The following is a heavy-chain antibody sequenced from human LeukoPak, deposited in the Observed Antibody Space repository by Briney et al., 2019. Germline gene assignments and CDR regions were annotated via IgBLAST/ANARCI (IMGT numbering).Heavy chain of an antibody. CDR2: INHSGST. CDR1: GGSFSDSY. V-gene: IGHV4-34*01. Sequence: SETLSLTCAVYGGSFSDSYWSWIRQPPGKGLEWIGEINHSGSTNYNPSLKSRVTISVDTSKNQFSLKLSSVTAADTAVYYCARGRRGYSYGPFFDYWGQGTLVTVSS. CDR3: ARGRRGYSYGPFFDY. D-gene: IGHD5-18*01. J-gene: IGHJ4*02.